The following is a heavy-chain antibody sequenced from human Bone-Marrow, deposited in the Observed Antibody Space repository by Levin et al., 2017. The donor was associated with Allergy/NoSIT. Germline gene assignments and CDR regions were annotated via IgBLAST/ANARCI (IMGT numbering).Heavy chain of an antibody. Sequence: SETLSLTCTVSGGSISTSSYYWGWIRQPPGKGLEWIGNIYYSGSTYYTPSLRSRVTISVDTSKNQFSLRVSSVTAADTAVYYCARDEMVHEIQYYYGVDVWGQRTTVTVSS. CDR1: GGSISTSSYY. D-gene: IGHD2-8*01. J-gene: IGHJ6*02. V-gene: IGHV4-39*07. CDR3: ARDEMVHEIQYYYGVDV. CDR2: IYYSGST.